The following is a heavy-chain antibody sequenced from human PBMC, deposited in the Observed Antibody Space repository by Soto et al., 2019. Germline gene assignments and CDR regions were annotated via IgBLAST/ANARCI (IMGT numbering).Heavy chain of an antibody. CDR2: ISAYNSNT. CDR3: ARDFGSALSANGAVFDT. D-gene: IGHD3-3*01. J-gene: IGHJ5*02. CDR1: GYIFTSYG. Sequence: ASVKVSCKASGYIFTSYGISWVRQAPGQGLEWMGWISAYNSNTKYAQNLQGRVTLTTDTSTYTAYMELRSLQSDDTAVYYCARDFGSALSANGAVFDTWGQGALVTVS. V-gene: IGHV1-18*01.